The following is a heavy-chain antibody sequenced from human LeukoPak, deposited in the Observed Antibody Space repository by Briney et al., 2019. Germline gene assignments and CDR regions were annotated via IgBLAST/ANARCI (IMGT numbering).Heavy chain of an antibody. CDR3: ARDGSDSSGYGLDY. Sequence: GGSLRLSCAASGFTFDDYGMSWVRQAPGKGLEWVSGINWNGGSTGYADSVKGRFTISRDNAKNSLYLQMNSLRAEDTASYYCARDGSDSSGYGLDYWGQGTLVTVSS. CDR2: INWNGGST. CDR1: GFTFDDYG. J-gene: IGHJ4*02. V-gene: IGHV3-20*04. D-gene: IGHD3-22*01.